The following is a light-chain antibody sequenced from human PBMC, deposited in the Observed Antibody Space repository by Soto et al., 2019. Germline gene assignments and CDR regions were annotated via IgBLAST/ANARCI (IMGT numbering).Light chain of an antibody. V-gene: IGLV2-14*01. CDR2: DVS. Sequence: QSVLTQPASVSGSPGQSITISCTGTSSDVGAYNYDSWYQQYPGEAPKVIIYDVSHRPAGVSNRFSGSKSGNTASLTTSGLQTQDEADYYCSSYTSATTYVFGAGTKSPS. CDR1: SSDVGAYNY. J-gene: IGLJ1*01. CDR3: SSYTSATTYV.